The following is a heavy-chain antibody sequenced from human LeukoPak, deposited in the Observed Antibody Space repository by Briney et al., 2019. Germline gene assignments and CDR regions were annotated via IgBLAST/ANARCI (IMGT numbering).Heavy chain of an antibody. CDR2: FDPEDGET. J-gene: IGHJ4*02. CDR3: ATASCGGDCYSFDY. D-gene: IGHD2-21*02. CDR1: GYTLTELS. Sequence: ASGKVSCKVSGYTLTELSMHWVRQAPGKGLEWMGCFDPEDGETIYAQKFQGRVTMSEDTSTDTAYMEMSSLRSEDTAVYYCATASCGGDCYSFDYWGQGTLVTVSS. V-gene: IGHV1-24*01.